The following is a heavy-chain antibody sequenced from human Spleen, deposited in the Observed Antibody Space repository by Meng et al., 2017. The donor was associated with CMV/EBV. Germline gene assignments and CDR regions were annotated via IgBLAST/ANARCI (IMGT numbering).Heavy chain of an antibody. CDR2: IYLGDSDT. CDR3: ARHERFTSGWYLSYAFDI. V-gene: IGHV5-51*01. CDR1: GHNFSNFW. D-gene: IGHD6-19*01. J-gene: IGHJ3*02. Sequence: GSLRLSCKGSGHNFSNFWIGWVRQMPGKGLEWMGIIYLGDSDTKYSPSFQGQVTISADKSISTAYLQWSSLKAWDTAMYYCARHERFTSGWYLSYAFDIWGQGTMVTVSS.